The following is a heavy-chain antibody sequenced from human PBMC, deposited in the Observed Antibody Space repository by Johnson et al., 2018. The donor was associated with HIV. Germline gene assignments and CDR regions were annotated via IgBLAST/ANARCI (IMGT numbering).Heavy chain of an antibody. V-gene: IGHV3-9*01. J-gene: IGHJ3*02. CDR3: AKDKRQTAIPQRAFDI. D-gene: IGHD6-25*01. CDR2: ISWNSGSI. Sequence: QLVESGGGLVQPGGSLRLSCAASGFTFSRYAMSWVRQAPGKGLEWVSAISWNSGSIGYADSVKGRFTISRDNAKNSLYLQMSSLRAEDTALYYCAKDKRQTAIPQRAFDICGQGTMLTVSS. CDR1: GFTFSRYA.